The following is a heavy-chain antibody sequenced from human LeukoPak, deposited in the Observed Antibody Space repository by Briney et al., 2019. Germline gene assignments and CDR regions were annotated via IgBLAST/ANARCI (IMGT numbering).Heavy chain of an antibody. Sequence: PGGSLRLSCAASGFTFNGYWMSWVRQAPGKGLEWVANIKQDGSEKYYVDSVKGRFTISRDNAKNSLYLQMNSLRAEDVALYYCAKDTLSYSSGWFDYWGQGTLVTVSS. CDR1: GFTFNGYW. CDR2: IKQDGSEK. V-gene: IGHV3-7*03. J-gene: IGHJ4*02. D-gene: IGHD6-19*01. CDR3: AKDTLSYSSGWFDY.